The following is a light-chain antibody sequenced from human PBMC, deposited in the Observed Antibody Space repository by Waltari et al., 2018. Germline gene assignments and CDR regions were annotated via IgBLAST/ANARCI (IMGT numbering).Light chain of an antibody. J-gene: IGKJ2*01. CDR1: QPVLYRSDNNKY. V-gene: IGKV4-1*01. CDR3: QQYYTTPVT. CDR2: WAS. Sequence: DIVMTQSPDSLAVSLGERATINCKSSQPVLYRSDNNKYLGWYQQRPGHPPKLLISWASTRESGVPDRFRGSGSGTDFTLTINSLQAEDVAVYYCQQYYTTPVTFGQGTKLEIK.